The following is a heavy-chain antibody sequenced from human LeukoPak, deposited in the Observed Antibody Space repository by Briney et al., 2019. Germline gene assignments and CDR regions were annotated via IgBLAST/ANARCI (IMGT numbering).Heavy chain of an antibody. Sequence: SQTLSLTCTVSGGSISSGGYYWSWIRQHPGKGLEWIGCIYYSGSTYYNPSLKSRVTISVDTSKNHFSLKLSSVTAADTAVYYCARGSHYYGSGGYYNWNPKIDYWGQGTLVTVSS. CDR3: ARGSHYYGSGGYYNWNPKIDY. CDR1: GGSISSGGYY. J-gene: IGHJ4*02. CDR2: IYYSGST. D-gene: IGHD3-10*01. V-gene: IGHV4-31*03.